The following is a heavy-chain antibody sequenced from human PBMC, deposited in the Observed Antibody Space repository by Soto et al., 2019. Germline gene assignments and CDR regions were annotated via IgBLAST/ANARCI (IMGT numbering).Heavy chain of an antibody. CDR1: GGSISSHN. D-gene: IGHD3-10*01. V-gene: IGHV4-59*08. Sequence: QVQLQESGPGLVKPSETLSLICSDSGGSISSHNWGWIRLPPGKGLECIGYIRDSVDTSYKPSLNRRLPMSLDTSKKEFSLKLTSVTAAYTAVYYCVRQGFGALHGLVYVWGQGTTITVSS. CDR2: IRDSVDT. J-gene: IGHJ6*02. CDR3: VRQGFGALHGLVYV.